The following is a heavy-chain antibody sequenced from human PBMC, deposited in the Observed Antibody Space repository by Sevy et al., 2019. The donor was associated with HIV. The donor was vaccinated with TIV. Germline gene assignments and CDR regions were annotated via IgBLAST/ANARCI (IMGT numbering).Heavy chain of an antibody. CDR3: ARDITMVRGVPRWFDP. CDR1: GYTFITYA. J-gene: IGHJ5*02. V-gene: IGHV7-4-1*02. D-gene: IGHD3-10*01. Sequence: ASVKVSCKASGYTFITYAMNWVRQAPGQGLEWMGWINTNTGNPTYAQGFTGRFVFSLDTSVSTAYLQISSLKAEDTAVYYCARDITMVRGVPRWFDPWGRGTLVTVSS. CDR2: INTNTGNP.